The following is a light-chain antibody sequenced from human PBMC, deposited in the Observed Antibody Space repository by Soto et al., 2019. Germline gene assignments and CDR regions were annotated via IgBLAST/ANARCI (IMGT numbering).Light chain of an antibody. CDR3: QFYGDPSKT. CDR2: DAS. Sequence: EIVMTQSPATLSVSPGERATLSCRASQSVSSNLAWYQQKPGQAPRLLIFDASTRATGIPDRFTGSGSGTDFTLTISRLEPEDFAVYYCQFYGDPSKTFGQGTKVDI. CDR1: QSVSSN. V-gene: IGKV3D-15*01. J-gene: IGKJ1*01.